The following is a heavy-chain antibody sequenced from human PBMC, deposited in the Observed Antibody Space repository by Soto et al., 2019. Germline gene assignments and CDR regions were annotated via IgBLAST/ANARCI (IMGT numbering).Heavy chain of an antibody. J-gene: IGHJ4*02. CDR1: GGTFSSYA. V-gene: IGHV1-69*13. CDR3: ARGGTYSGYDGGIDY. Sequence: ASVKVSCKASGGTFSSYAISWVRQAPGQGLEWMGGIIPIFGTANYAQKFQGRVTITADESTSTAYMELSSLRSEDTAVYYCARGGTYSGYDGGIDYWGQGTLVTVSS. CDR2: IIPIFGTA. D-gene: IGHD5-12*01.